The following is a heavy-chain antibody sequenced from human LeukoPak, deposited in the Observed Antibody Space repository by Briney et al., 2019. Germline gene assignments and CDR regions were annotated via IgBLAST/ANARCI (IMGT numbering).Heavy chain of an antibody. CDR1: GFTFSSYS. V-gene: IGHV3-48*01. CDR3: ARDAIVVDLIPDAFDI. CDR2: ISSSSSTI. J-gene: IGHJ3*02. D-gene: IGHD3-22*01. Sequence: GGSLRLSCAASGFTFSSYSMNWVRQAPGKGLEWVSYISSSSSTIYYADSVKGRFTISRDNAKNSLYLQMNSLRAEDTAVYYCARDAIVVDLIPDAFDIWGQGTMVTVSS.